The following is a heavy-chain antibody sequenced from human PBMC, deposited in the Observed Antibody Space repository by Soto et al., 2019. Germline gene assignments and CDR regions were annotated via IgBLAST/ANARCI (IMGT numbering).Heavy chain of an antibody. CDR3: ARTDRDFYGLDV. CDR1: GFTFRNYD. J-gene: IGHJ6*02. Sequence: EVQLVDAGGGLVQPGGSLSLSCEASGFTFRNYDMHWVRQGTGKGLEWVSGISDAGDPDYADSVEGRFTISRENAQNSFFLQMNSLRVGDTAVYYCARTDRDFYGLDVWGQGTTVIVSS. V-gene: IGHV3-13*05. CDR2: ISDAGDP.